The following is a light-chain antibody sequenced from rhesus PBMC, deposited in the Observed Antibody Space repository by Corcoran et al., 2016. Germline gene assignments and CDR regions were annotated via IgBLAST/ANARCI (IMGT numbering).Light chain of an antibody. Sequence: DIQMTQSPSSPSASVGDRVTITCRARQGIRYWLAWYQQKPRKAPKLLNYRASNSETGVPSRFSGSGSGTDFTLTISSLQPEDIATYYCQQHGNSPYRFGRGTKVEIK. CDR2: RAS. CDR3: QQHGNSPYR. CDR1: QGIRYW. J-gene: IGKJ2*01. V-gene: IGKV1-69*01.